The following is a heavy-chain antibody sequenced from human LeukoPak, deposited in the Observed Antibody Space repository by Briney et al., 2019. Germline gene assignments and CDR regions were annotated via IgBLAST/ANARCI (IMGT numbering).Heavy chain of an antibody. V-gene: IGHV3-15*01. J-gene: IGHJ4*02. CDR3: TTGLPLVYYDSSGCYYFDY. CDR1: GSTFSNAW. D-gene: IGHD3-22*01. CDR2: IKSKTGGGTT. Sequence: GGSLRISCAASGSTFSNAWMSWVRQAPGKGLEWVGRIKSKTGGGTTEYAAPVKGRFTISRDDSKNTLYLQMNSLKTEDTAVYYCTTGLPLVYYDSSGCYYFDYWGQGALVTVSS.